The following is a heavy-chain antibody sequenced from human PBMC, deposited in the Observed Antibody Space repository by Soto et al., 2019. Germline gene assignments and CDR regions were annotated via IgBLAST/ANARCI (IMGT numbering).Heavy chain of an antibody. CDR2: SYYSGST. CDR1: GGSISSSSYY. Sequence: PSETLSLTCTVSGGSISSSSYYWDWIRHPPGKVLEGSGSSYYSGSTYYNPSLKSRVTISVDTSKNQFSLKLSSVTAADTAVYYCTRAEAYNSGWHGTLSYYYGMDAWGQGTTVT. CDR3: TRAEAYNSGWHGTLSYYYGMDA. V-gene: IGHV4-39*01. D-gene: IGHD6-19*01. J-gene: IGHJ6*02.